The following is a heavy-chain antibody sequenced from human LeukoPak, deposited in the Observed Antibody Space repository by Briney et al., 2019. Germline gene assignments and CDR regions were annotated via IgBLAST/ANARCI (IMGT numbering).Heavy chain of an antibody. D-gene: IGHD3-3*01. V-gene: IGHV1-2*02. CDR3: ARGPRITIFGVVMANDAFDI. CDR1: GYTFTSYG. J-gene: IGHJ3*02. Sequence: ASVKVSCKASGYTFTSYGISWVRQAPGQGLEWMGSVNPNSGVTDYAQKFQGRITMTRDTSISTAYMELNRLTSDDTAVYYCARGPRITIFGVVMANDAFDIWGQGTMVTVSS. CDR2: VNPNSGVT.